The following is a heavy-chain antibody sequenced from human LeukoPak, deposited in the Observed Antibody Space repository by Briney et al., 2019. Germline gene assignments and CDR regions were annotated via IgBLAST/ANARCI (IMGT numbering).Heavy chain of an antibody. V-gene: IGHV3-23*01. CDR2: ISGSGGST. CDR1: GFTFSSYA. Sequence: PGGSLRLSCAASGFTFSSYAMSWVRQAPGKGLEWVSAISGSGGSTYYADSVKGRFTISRDNSKNTLYLQMNSLRAEDTAVYYCAKQFISGWYGCPFDYWGQGTLVTVSS. CDR3: AKQFISGWYGCPFDY. D-gene: IGHD6-19*01. J-gene: IGHJ4*02.